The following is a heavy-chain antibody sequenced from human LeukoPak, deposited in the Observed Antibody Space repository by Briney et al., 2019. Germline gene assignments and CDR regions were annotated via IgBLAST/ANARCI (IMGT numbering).Heavy chain of an antibody. CDR1: GFTFSSYW. CDR2: IKQDGSEK. CDR3: ARDGAYSGSYYSDY. J-gene: IGHJ4*02. Sequence: QPGGSLRLSCAASGFTFSSYWMSWVRQAPGKGLEWVANIKQDGSEKYYVDSVKGRFTISRDNAKNSLYLQMNSLRAEDTAVYYCARDGAYSGSYYSDYWGQGTLVTVSS. D-gene: IGHD1-26*01. V-gene: IGHV3-7*01.